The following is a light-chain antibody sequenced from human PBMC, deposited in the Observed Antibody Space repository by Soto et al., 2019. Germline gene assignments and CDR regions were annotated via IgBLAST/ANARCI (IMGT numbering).Light chain of an antibody. CDR3: CSYAGSNTDV. Sequence: QSVLTQPASVSGSPGQSIAISCTGTSSDVGAYNLVSWYQQHPGKAPKLLIYESSQRPSGVSDRFSGSKSGNTASLTISGLQAEEEADYYCCSYAGSNTDVFGTGTKVTVL. V-gene: IGLV2-23*01. CDR2: ESS. J-gene: IGLJ1*01. CDR1: SSDVGAYNL.